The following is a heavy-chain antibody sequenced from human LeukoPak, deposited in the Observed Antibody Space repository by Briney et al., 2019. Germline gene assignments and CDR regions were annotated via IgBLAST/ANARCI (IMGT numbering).Heavy chain of an antibody. CDR1: GFTFSSYS. CDR3: ATYRQVLLPFES. V-gene: IGHV3-23*01. Sequence: GGTLRLSCAASGFTFSSYSMIWVRQPPGKGLEWVSSIFPSGGEIHYADSVRGRFTISRDNSKSTLSLQMNSLRAEDTAIYYCATYRQVLLPFESWGQGTLVTVSS. CDR2: IFPSGGEI. J-gene: IGHJ4*02. D-gene: IGHD2-8*02.